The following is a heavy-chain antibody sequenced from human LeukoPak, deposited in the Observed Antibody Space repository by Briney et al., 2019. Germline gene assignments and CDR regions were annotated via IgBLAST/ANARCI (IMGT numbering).Heavy chain of an antibody. CDR1: GGSISSGGYY. CDR3: ARDRDYYDSSGCDAFDI. J-gene: IGHJ3*02. D-gene: IGHD3-22*01. CDR2: IYYSGST. Sequence: PSQTLSLTCTVSGGSISSGGYYWSWIRQHPGKGLEWIGYIYYSGSTYYNPSLKSRVTISVDTSKNQFSLKLSSVTAADTAVYYCARDRDYYDSSGCDAFDIWGQGTMVTVSS. V-gene: IGHV4-31*03.